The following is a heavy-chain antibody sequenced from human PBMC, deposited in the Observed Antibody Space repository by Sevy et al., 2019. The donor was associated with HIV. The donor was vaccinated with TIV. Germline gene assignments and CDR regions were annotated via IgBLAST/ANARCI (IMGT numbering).Heavy chain of an antibody. J-gene: IGHJ6*02. Sequence: SETLSLTCTVSGGSISSYYWSWIRQPAGKGLEWIGRIYISGSTNYNPSLKSRVTMSVDTSKNQFSLKLSSVTAADTAAYYCARNLGGELLRARAYYYYYGMDVWGQGTTVTVSS. D-gene: IGHD1-26*01. V-gene: IGHV4-4*07. CDR3: ARNLGGELLRARAYYYYYGMDV. CDR2: IYISGST. CDR1: GGSISSYY.